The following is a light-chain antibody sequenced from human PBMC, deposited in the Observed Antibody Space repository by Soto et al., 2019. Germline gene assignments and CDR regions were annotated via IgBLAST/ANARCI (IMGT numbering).Light chain of an antibody. V-gene: IGKV3-11*01. CDR1: RTVGSY. Sequence: ETVLTQSPATLSVSLGERATLSCRASRTVGSYLAWYQQKPCQAPRLLIYDVSTRAPGTPPRFIAGRSETEFPLTSPSLDPDDFAVYYCQQRDNPITFGQGTRLQIK. J-gene: IGKJ5*01. CDR3: QQRDNPIT. CDR2: DVS.